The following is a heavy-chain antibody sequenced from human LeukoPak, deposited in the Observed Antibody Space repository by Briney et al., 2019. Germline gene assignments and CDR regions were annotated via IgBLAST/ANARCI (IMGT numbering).Heavy chain of an antibody. J-gene: IGHJ4*02. Sequence: GGSLRLSCAASGFTFSSYAMSWVRQAPGKGLEWVSGVSGSGGSTYYADSVKGRFTISRDNSNDTLYLQVSSLRAEDTAVYYCACGSSGYYDFDYWGQGTLVTVSS. CDR1: GFTFSSYA. CDR3: ACGSSGYYDFDY. V-gene: IGHV3-23*01. D-gene: IGHD3-22*01. CDR2: VSGSGGST.